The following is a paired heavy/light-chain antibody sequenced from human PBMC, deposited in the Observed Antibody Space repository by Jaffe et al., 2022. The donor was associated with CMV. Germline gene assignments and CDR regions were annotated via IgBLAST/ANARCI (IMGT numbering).Light chain of an antibody. CDR3: LQGATWPT. CDR1: QSLVHSDGNTH. CDR2: RVS. J-gene: IGKJ1*01. Sequence: DVVMTQSPLSLPVTLGQPASISCRSSQSLVHSDGNTHLHWFQQRPGQSPRRLIYRVSNRDSGVPDRFSGSGSGTDFTLKISRVEAEDIGIYYCLQGATWPTFGQGTKVEI. V-gene: IGKV2-30*02.
Heavy chain of an antibody. CDR1: GFTFSDYW. D-gene: IGHD1-26*01. J-gene: IGHJ3*01. Sequence: EVQLVQSGGGLVQSGGSLRLSCVASGFTFSDYWMAWVRQAPGKGLDVVTKTNKDGSEKYYVDSVKGRFTISRDNAKNSLYLEMNNLRAEDTAVYYCARDPYYSAFDVWGQGTMVIVAS. V-gene: IGHV3-7*01. CDR2: TNKDGSEK. CDR3: ARDPYYSAFDV.